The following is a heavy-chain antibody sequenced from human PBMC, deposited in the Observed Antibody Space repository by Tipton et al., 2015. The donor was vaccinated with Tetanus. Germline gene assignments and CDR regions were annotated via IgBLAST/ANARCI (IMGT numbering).Heavy chain of an antibody. Sequence: TLSLTCNVSGASISSGAYYWTWIRQHPGKGLEWIGNILYSGSTFYNPSLKSRVTISVDTSKNQFSLKLSSVTAADTAVYYCARANGPGSYLDYWGQGTLVTVSS. CDR2: ILYSGST. V-gene: IGHV4-31*03. CDR1: GASISSGAYY. CDR3: ARANGPGSYLDY. D-gene: IGHD2-8*01. J-gene: IGHJ4*02.